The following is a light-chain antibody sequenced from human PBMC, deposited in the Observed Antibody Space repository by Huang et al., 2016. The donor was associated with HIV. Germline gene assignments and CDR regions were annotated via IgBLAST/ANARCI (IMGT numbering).Light chain of an antibody. Sequence: EIVLTQSPATLSLSTGERATLSCRASQSVSSYLAGYQQQPGQAPRLLIYDASNRATGIPARFSGSGSGTDFTLTSSSLEPEDFAVYYCQQRSNWPPGFTFGPGTKVDIK. J-gene: IGKJ3*01. CDR2: DAS. CDR3: QQRSNWPPGFT. V-gene: IGKV3-11*01. CDR1: QSVSSY.